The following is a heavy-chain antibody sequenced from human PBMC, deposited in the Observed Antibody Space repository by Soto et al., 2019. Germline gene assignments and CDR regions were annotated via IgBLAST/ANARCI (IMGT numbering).Heavy chain of an antibody. CDR3: ARVANPYDSSGYPDI. CDR2: IGTAGYT. D-gene: IGHD3-22*01. Sequence: PGGSLRLSCAASGFTFSSYDMHWVRQATGKGLEWVSAIGTAGYTYYPGSVKGRFTISRENAKNSLYLQMNSLRAEDTAVYYCARVANPYDSSGYPDIWGQGTLVTVSS. J-gene: IGHJ4*02. V-gene: IGHV3-13*01. CDR1: GFTFSSYD.